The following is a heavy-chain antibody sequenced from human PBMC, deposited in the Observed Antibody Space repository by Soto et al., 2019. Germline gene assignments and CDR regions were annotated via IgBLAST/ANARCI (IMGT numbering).Heavy chain of an antibody. CDR1: GFTFSSYW. Sequence: LGGSLRLSCAASGFTFSSYWMSWVRQTPGKGLEWVANIKQDGSEKYHVGSVKGRFTISRDNAKNSLYLQMNNLRAEDTAVYYCARLPLLTTRYYFNYWGQGTLVTVSS. V-gene: IGHV3-7*01. J-gene: IGHJ4*02. CDR3: ARLPLLTTRYYFNY. CDR2: IKQDGSEK. D-gene: IGHD3-22*01.